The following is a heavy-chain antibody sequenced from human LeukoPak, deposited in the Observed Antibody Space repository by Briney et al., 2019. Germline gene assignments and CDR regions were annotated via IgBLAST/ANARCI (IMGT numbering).Heavy chain of an antibody. Sequence: GGSLRLSSAASGFTFSNACLSWVRQAPGKGLDWVGRIKSKTDDGTTDYAAPVKGRFTISKDDSKNTLYLQMNSLKTEDTAVYCCTPRGFHSWGEGTLVTVSS. CDR1: GFTFSNAC. CDR2: IKSKTDDGTT. J-gene: IGHJ4*02. CDR3: TPRGFHS. V-gene: IGHV3-15*01. D-gene: IGHD3-16*01.